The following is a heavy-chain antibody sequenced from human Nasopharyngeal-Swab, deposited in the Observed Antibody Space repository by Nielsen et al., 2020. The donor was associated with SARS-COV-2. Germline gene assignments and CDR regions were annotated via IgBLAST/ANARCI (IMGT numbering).Heavy chain of an antibody. Sequence: SVLVFCKASGGFFFSYAISRLLHAPGQGLVWMGAIISIFGTAKYSQKFQGRVTITADKSTSTAYMELSSLRSEDTAVYYCARGTITFGGVIAEEYYFDYWGQGTLVTVSS. CDR3: ARGTITFGGVIAEEYYFDY. CDR2: IISIFGTA. D-gene: IGHD3-16*02. CDR1: GGFFFSYA. V-gene: IGHV1-69*06. J-gene: IGHJ4*02.